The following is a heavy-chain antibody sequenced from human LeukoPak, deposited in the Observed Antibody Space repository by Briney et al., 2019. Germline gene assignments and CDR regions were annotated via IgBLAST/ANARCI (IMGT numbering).Heavy chain of an antibody. CDR3: ARDQGDYGEFDY. CDR2: MNPNSGNT. CDR1: GYTFTSYD. J-gene: IGHJ4*02. V-gene: IGHV1-8*01. Sequence: GASVKVSCKASGYTFTSYDINWMRQATGQGLEWMGWMNPNSGNTGYAQKFQGRVTMTRNTSISTAYMELSSLRSEDTAVYYCARDQGDYGEFDYWGQGTLVTVSS. D-gene: IGHD4-17*01.